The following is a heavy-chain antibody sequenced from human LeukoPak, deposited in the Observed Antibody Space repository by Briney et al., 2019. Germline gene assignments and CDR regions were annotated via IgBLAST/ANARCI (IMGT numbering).Heavy chain of an antibody. V-gene: IGHV3-7*01. CDR1: GFAFSSYW. D-gene: IGHD3-3*01. J-gene: IGHJ4*02. Sequence: GGSLRLSCAASGFAFSSYWMSSVSQAPGKGLEWVANIKHDGSEKYYVDSVKGRFTISRDNAKNALYLQMNSLRGEDTAVYYCARSPTYYDFWSGYKFIDYWGQGTLVTVSS. CDR3: ARSPTYYDFWSGYKFIDY. CDR2: IKHDGSEK.